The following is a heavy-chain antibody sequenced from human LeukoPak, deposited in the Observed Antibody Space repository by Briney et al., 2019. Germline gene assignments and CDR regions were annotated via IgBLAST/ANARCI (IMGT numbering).Heavy chain of an antibody. J-gene: IGHJ4*02. V-gene: IGHV4-61*02. Sequence: PSETLSLTCTVSGGSISSGSYYGSWIRQPAGKGLEWIGRIYTSGSTNYNPSLKSRVTISVDTSKNQFSLKLSSVTAADTAVYYCASAKTDFWSGYYSYWGQGALVAVSS. CDR3: ASAKTDFWSGYYSY. CDR2: IYTSGST. CDR1: GGSISSGSYY. D-gene: IGHD3-3*01.